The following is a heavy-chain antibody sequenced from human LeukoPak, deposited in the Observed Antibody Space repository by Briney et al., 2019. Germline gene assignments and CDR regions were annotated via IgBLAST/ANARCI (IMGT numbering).Heavy chain of an antibody. CDR2: INPNSGGT. Sequence: GASVKVSCKASGYTFTGYYMHWVRQAPGQGLEWMGWINPNSGGTNYAQKFQGRVTMTRDTSISTAYMELSRLRSDDTAVYYCATHVVVPAADAFDIWGQGTMVNVSS. V-gene: IGHV1-2*02. CDR3: ATHVVVPAADAFDI. D-gene: IGHD2-2*01. CDR1: GYTFTGYY. J-gene: IGHJ3*02.